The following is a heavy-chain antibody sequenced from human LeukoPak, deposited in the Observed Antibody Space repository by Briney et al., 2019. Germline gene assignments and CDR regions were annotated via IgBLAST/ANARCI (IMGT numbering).Heavy chain of an antibody. V-gene: IGHV3-21*01. Sequence: GGSLRLSCAASGFSFSSYAMTWVRQAPGKGLEWVSSISSSSSYVYYADSVKGRFTISRDNAKNSLYLQMNSLRAEDTAVYYCARAKGVDYYDSSGYYRGAFDIWGQGTMVTVSS. CDR1: GFSFSSYA. D-gene: IGHD3-22*01. J-gene: IGHJ3*02. CDR3: ARAKGVDYYDSSGYYRGAFDI. CDR2: ISSSSSYV.